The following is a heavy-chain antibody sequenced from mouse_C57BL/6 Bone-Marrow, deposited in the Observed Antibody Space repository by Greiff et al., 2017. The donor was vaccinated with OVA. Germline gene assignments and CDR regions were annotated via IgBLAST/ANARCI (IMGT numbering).Heavy chain of an antibody. D-gene: IGHD2-2*01. CDR2: IDPSDSYT. CDR1: GYTFTSYW. Sequence: QVQLQQPGAELVKPGASVKLSCKASGYTFTSYWMQWVKQRPGQGLEWIGEIDPSDSYTNYNQKFKGKATLTVDTSSSTAYMHLSSLTSEDSAVYYCAREDGYADFDYWGQGTTLTVSS. V-gene: IGHV1-50*01. J-gene: IGHJ2*01. CDR3: AREDGYADFDY.